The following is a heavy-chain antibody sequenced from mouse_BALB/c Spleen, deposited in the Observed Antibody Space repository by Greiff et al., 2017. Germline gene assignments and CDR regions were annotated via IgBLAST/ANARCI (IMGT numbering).Heavy chain of an antibody. CDR3: ARYPYGNYYAMDY. D-gene: IGHD2-10*02. Sequence: EVKVEESGPSLVKPSQTLSLTCSVTGDSITSGYWNWIRKFPGNKLEYMGYISYSGSTYYNPSLKSRISITRDTSKNQYFLQLNSVTTEDTATYYCARYPYGNYYAMDYWGQGTSVTVSS. J-gene: IGHJ4*01. V-gene: IGHV3-8*02. CDR1: GDSITSGY. CDR2: ISYSGST.